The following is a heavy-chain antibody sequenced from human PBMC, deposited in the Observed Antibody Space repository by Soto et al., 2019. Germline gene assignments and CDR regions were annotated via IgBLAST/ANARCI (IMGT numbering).Heavy chain of an antibody. V-gene: IGHV1-69*12. CDR3: ARGGGGVGVVVAASQDGFDP. CDR1: GGTFSSYA. Sequence: QVQLVQSGAEVKKPGSSVKVSCKASGGTFSSYAISWVRQAPGQGLEWMGGIIPIFGTANYAQKFQGRVTITADESTSTAYMELSSLRSEDTAVYYCARGGGGVGVVVAASQDGFDPWGQGTLVTVSS. D-gene: IGHD2-15*01. J-gene: IGHJ5*02. CDR2: IIPIFGTA.